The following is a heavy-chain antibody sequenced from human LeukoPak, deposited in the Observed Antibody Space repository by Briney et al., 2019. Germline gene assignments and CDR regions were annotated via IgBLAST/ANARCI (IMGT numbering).Heavy chain of an antibody. CDR3: ARDYQYSSSPGYDY. D-gene: IGHD6-6*01. Sequence: GASVKVSCKASGGTFSRYGISWVRQARGQGLEWMGGIIPIFGTANYAQKFQGRVTITADESTSTAYMELSSLRSEDTAVYYCARDYQYSSSPGYDYWGQGTLVTVSS. V-gene: IGHV1-69*13. CDR1: GGTFSRYG. J-gene: IGHJ4*02. CDR2: IIPIFGTA.